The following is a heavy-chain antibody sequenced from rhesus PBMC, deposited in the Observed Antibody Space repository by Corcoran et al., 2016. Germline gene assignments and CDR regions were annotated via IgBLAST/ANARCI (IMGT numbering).Heavy chain of an antibody. V-gene: IGHV4-127*01. J-gene: IGHJ4*01. CDR2: IGGSSGST. Sequence: QVQLQESGPGLVKPSETLSLPCAVSGYSISSGYGWSWIRQPPGKGRGWIGYIGGSSGSTNYNPSLKSRVTISKDTSKNQFSLKLSSVTAADTAVYYCARDRYSSGFDYWGQGVLVTVSS. D-gene: IGHD6-31*01. CDR3: ARDRYSSGFDY. CDR1: GYSISSGYG.